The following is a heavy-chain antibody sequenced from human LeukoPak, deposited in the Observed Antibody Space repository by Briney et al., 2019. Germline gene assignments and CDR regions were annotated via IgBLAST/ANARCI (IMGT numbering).Heavy chain of an antibody. CDR1: GFTFDDYG. V-gene: IGHV3-20*04. CDR2: VNWNGGNT. J-gene: IGHJ6*03. Sequence: GGSLRLSCAASGFTFDDYGMSWVRQAPGKGLEWVSGVNWNGGNTGYADSVKGRFTISRDNAKNSLYLQMNSLRAEDTALYYCARAYSGYENYYYYYYMDVWGKGTTVTVSS. D-gene: IGHD5-12*01. CDR3: ARAYSGYENYYYYYYMDV.